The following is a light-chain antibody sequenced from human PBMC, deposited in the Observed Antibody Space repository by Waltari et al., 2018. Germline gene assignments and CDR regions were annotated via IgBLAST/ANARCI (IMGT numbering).Light chain of an antibody. V-gene: IGKV1-33*01. Sequence: DIQMTQSPSSLSASVGDRVTITCQASQDVRSYLNWYQQKPGKVPNLLIYDASNLETGVPPRFSRGGSGRDFTLTISSLQPEDIGTYYCQHYHIFPYSFGPGTTVDMK. CDR2: DAS. CDR3: QHYHIFPYS. J-gene: IGKJ3*01. CDR1: QDVRSY.